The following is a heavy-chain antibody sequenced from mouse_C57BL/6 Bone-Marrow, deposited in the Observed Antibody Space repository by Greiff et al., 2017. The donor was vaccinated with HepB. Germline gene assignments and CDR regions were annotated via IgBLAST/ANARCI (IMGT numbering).Heavy chain of an antibody. D-gene: IGHD2-2*01. CDR1: GFNIKDYY. Sequence: EVQLQQSGAELVRPGASVKLSCTASGFNIKDYYMHWVKQRPEQGLEWIGRIDPEDGDTEYAPKFQGKATMTADTSSNTAYLQLSSLTSEDTAVYYCTLYGYDGYFYVWGTGTTVTVSS. CDR2: IDPEDGDT. J-gene: IGHJ1*03. V-gene: IGHV14-1*01. CDR3: TLYGYDGYFYV.